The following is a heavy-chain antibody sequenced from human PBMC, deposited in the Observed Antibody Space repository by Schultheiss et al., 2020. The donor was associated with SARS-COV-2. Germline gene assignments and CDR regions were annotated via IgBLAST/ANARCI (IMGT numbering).Heavy chain of an antibody. CDR1: GFTFSSYW. CDR2: ISGSSAST. Sequence: GGSLRLSCAASGFTFSSYWMSWVRQAPGKGLEWVSAISGSSASTYYSDAVKGRFTISRDNSMSTLYLQMNSLTAEDTAVYFCAKDQLRYCSSTSCPPGDWGQGTLVTVSS. V-gene: IGHV3-23*01. J-gene: IGHJ4*02. CDR3: AKDQLRYCSSTSCPPGD. D-gene: IGHD2-2*01.